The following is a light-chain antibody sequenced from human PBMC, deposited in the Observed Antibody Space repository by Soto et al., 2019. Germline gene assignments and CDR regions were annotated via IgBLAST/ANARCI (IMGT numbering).Light chain of an antibody. CDR3: QQYGGSPRT. V-gene: IGKV3-20*01. J-gene: IGKJ1*01. CDR2: GTS. Sequence: EIELTQSPGTLSLSPGERATLSCRASQSVSSSYLAWYQQKPGQAPRLLISGTSSRATGIPDRFSGSGSGTDFTLTITRLEPEDFEVYYCQQYGGSPRTFGQGTKVDIK. CDR1: QSVSSSY.